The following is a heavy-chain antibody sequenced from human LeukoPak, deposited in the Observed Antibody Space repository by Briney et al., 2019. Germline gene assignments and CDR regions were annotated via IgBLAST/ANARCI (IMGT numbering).Heavy chain of an antibody. J-gene: IGHJ4*02. D-gene: IGHD6-6*01. CDR3: ARSLDDIAASSDY. V-gene: IGHV3-53*01. Sequence: GGSLRLSCAASGFTVSNNYMSWVRQAPGKGLEWVSVIYSGGSTYYADSVKGRFTISRDNSKNTLYLQMNSLRAEDTAVYYCARSLDDIAASSDYWGQGTLVTVSS. CDR1: GFTVSNNY. CDR2: IYSGGST.